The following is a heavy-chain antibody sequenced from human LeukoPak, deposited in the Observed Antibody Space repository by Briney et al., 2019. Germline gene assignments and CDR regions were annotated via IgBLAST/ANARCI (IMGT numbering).Heavy chain of an antibody. D-gene: IGHD3-22*01. CDR1: EYTFTSYY. Sequence: ASVNVSCKASEYTFTSYYMHWVRQAPGQGLEWMGIINPSGGSTSYAQKFQGRVTMTRDTSTSTVYMELSSLRSEDTAVYYCARVKPNYYDSSAYGTFDIWGQGTMVTVSS. CDR3: ARVKPNYYDSSAYGTFDI. V-gene: IGHV1-46*01. CDR2: INPSGGST. J-gene: IGHJ3*02.